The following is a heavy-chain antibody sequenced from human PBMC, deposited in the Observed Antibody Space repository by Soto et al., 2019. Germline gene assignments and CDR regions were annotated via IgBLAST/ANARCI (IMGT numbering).Heavy chain of an antibody. Sequence: QVQLVESGGGVVQPGRSLRLSCAASGFTFSSYGMHWDRQAPGKGLEGVAVISYDESNKYYADSVKGRFTISRDNSKTMLYLQMNTLRAEDTAVYYCAKELWADSSLYATYDAFDIWGQGTMVTVSS. D-gene: IGHD6-13*01. CDR1: GFTFSSYG. V-gene: IGHV3-30*18. J-gene: IGHJ3*02. CDR3: AKELWADSSLYATYDAFDI. CDR2: ISYDESNK.